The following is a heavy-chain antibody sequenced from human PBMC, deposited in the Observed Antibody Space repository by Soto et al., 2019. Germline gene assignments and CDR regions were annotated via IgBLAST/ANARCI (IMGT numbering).Heavy chain of an antibody. V-gene: IGHV4-59*02. CDR2: TSYTGNT. CDR1: GGSVTSHH. CDR3: ARDIHPGLNQYF. Sequence: SETLPLPCFVFGGSVTSHHRPWIRQFPWQGLEWIAYTSYTGNTNYNPSLQSRVTISLDTSKNQLSLKWSSMTGAETAVYYCARDIHPGLNQYF. J-gene: IGHJ1*01. D-gene: IGHD3-16*01.